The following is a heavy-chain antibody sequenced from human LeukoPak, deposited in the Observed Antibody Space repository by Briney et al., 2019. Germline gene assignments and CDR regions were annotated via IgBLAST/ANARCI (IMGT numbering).Heavy chain of an antibody. CDR3: ARGRGGYCSGGSCYSWMGSTLYYMDV. CDR1: GYTFTSYD. D-gene: IGHD2-15*01. Sequence: EASVKVSCKASGYTFTSYDINWVRQATGQGLEWMGWMNPNSGNTGYAQKFQGRVTMTRNTSISTAYMELSSLRSEDTAVYYCARGRGGYCSGGSCYSWMGSTLYYMDVWGKGTTVTVSS. CDR2: MNPNSGNT. V-gene: IGHV1-8*02. J-gene: IGHJ6*03.